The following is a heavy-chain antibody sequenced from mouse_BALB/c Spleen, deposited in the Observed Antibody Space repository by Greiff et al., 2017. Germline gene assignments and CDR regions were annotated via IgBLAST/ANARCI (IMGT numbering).Heavy chain of an antibody. D-gene: IGHD2-4*01. J-gene: IGHJ4*01. CDR3: AREGLRGAMDY. Sequence: VQLKESGPGLVKPSQSLSLTCSVTGYSITSGYYWYWIRQFPGNKLEWMGYISYDGSNNYNPSLKNRISITRDTSKNQFFLKLNSVTTEDTATYYCAREGLRGAMDYWGQGTSVTVSS. CDR2: ISYDGSN. CDR1: GYSITSGYY. V-gene: IGHV3-6*02.